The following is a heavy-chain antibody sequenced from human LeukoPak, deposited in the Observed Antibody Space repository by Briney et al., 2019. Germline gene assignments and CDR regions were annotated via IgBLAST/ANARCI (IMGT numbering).Heavy chain of an antibody. CDR2: INPSGGST. CDR1: GYTFTSYY. V-gene: IGHV1-46*01. D-gene: IGHD7-27*01. Sequence: ASVKVSCKASGYTFTSYYMHWVRQAPGQGLEWMGIINPSGGSTSYAQKFQGRVTMTRDMSTSTVYMELSSLTSDDTAIYFCARDYIATPHWELDYWGRGSLVIVSS. CDR3: ARDYIATPHWELDY. J-gene: IGHJ4*02.